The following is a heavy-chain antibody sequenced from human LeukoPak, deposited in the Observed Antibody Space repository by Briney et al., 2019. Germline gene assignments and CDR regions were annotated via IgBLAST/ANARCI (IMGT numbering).Heavy chain of an antibody. CDR1: GYTFTSYY. J-gene: IGHJ4*02. Sequence: ASVKVSCKASGYTFTSYYMHWVRQAPGQGLEWMGWISAYNGNTNYAQKLQGRVTMTTDTSTSTAYMELRSLRSDDTAVYYCARGPPYDSSGYYVDYWGQGTLVTVSS. D-gene: IGHD3-22*01. CDR3: ARGPPYDSSGYYVDY. CDR2: ISAYNGNT. V-gene: IGHV1-18*04.